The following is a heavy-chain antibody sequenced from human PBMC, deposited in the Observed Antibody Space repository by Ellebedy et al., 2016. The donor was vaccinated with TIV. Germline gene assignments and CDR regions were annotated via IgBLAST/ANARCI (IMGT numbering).Heavy chain of an antibody. V-gene: IGHV6-1*01. CDR3: ARYNSGWKIFDY. CDR1: GDNVSSNSAA. Sequence: MPSETLSLTCVISGDNVSSNSAAWNWIRQSPSGGLEWLGRTYYRSSWYNDYIGSVKSRMSINPDTSKNQFSLQLNSVTPEDTAVYYCARYNSGWKIFDYWGQGTLVTVSS. CDR2: TYYRSSWYN. J-gene: IGHJ4*02. D-gene: IGHD6-19*01.